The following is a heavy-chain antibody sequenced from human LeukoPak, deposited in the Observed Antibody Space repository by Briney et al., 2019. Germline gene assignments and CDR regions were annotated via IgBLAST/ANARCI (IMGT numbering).Heavy chain of an antibody. D-gene: IGHD2-21*02. CDR1: GFTLSSYD. V-gene: IGHV3-13*01. J-gene: IGHJ4*02. Sequence: GGSLRLSCAASGFTLSSYDMHWVRQATGEGLEWVSAIGTAGDTYYPGSVKGRFTISRENAKNSSYLQLNNLRAGDTAVYYCARGAYCGGDCYPPYYFDYWGQGTLVTVSS. CDR3: ARGAYCGGDCYPPYYFDY. CDR2: IGTAGDT.